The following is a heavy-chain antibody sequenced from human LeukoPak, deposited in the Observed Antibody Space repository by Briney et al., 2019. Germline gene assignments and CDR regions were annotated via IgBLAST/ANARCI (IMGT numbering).Heavy chain of an antibody. Sequence: SETLFLTCIVSGGSISSYYWSWIRQPPGKGLEWIGYIYYSGSTNYNPSLKSRVTISVDTSKNQFSLKLSSVTAADTAVYYCARNFANWYFDLWGRGTLVTVSS. CDR2: IYYSGST. V-gene: IGHV4-59*01. J-gene: IGHJ2*01. CDR1: GGSISSYY. CDR3: ARNFANWYFDL.